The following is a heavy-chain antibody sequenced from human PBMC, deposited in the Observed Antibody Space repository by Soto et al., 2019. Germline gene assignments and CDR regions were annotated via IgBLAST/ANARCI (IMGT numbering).Heavy chain of an antibody. CDR1: GFTFSSYG. CDR3: AKDIREYSSGWTYFDY. J-gene: IGHJ4*01. CDR2: IWYDGSNK. D-gene: IGHD6-19*01. V-gene: IGHV3-30*02. Sequence: GGSLRLSCAASGFTFSSYGMHWVRQAPGKGLEWVAVIWYDGSNKYYADSVKGRFTISRDNSKNSLYLQMNSLRPEDTALYYCAKDIREYSSGWTYFDYWGHGTLVTVSS.